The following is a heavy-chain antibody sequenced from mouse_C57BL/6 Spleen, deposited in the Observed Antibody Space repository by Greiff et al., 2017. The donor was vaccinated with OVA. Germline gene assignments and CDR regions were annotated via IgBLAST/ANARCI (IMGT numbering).Heavy chain of an antibody. CDR2: IRNKANGYTT. CDR3: ERSHNDGGAWFAY. Sequence: EVKLMESGGGLVQPGGSLSLSCAASGFTFTDYYMSWVRQPPGKALEWLGFIRNKANGYTTEYSASVKGRFTISRDNSQSILYLQMNALRAEDSATYYCERSHNDGGAWFAYWGQGTLVTVSA. J-gene: IGHJ3*01. CDR1: GFTFTDYY. V-gene: IGHV7-3*01. D-gene: IGHD1-3*01.